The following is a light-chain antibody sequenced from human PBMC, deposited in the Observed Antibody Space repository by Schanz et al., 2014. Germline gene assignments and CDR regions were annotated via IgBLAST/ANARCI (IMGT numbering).Light chain of an antibody. CDR3: GTDHGSGSNFVWV. J-gene: IGLJ3*02. Sequence: QSVLTQPPFASASLGASVTLTCTLSSGYSKYKVDWYQWRPGKGPRFVMRVGTGGIEGSKGDGIPDRFSVLGSGLNRYLTIKNIQEEDESDYHCGTDHGSGSNFVWVFGGGTKVTVL. CDR2: VGTGGIEG. V-gene: IGLV9-49*03. CDR1: SGYSKYK.